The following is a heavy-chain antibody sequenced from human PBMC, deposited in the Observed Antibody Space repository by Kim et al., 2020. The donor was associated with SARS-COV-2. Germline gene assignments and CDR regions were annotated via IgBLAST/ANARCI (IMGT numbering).Heavy chain of an antibody. D-gene: IGHD3-10*01. CDR2: ITNSGDT. Sequence: WETLSLTCSFYRLSSIGYYWTWIRQPPGKGLEWIGVITNSGDTNYNPSLETRITISIDFYKKHIFLQLNSVTAADTGVYYYSMGLPPGDWGHGHQVAV. J-gene: IGHJ4*01. CDR1: RLSSIGYY. V-gene: IGHV4-34*10. CDR3: SMGLPPGD.